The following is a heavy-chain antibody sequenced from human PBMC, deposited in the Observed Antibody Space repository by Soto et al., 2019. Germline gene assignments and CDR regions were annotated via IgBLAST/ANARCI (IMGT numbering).Heavy chain of an antibody. CDR3: AKAEITIFGAPWWFDP. D-gene: IGHD3-3*01. J-gene: IGHJ5*02. V-gene: IGHV3-23*01. CDR2: ISGSGGST. CDR1: GFTFSSYA. Sequence: EVKLLESGGGLVQPGGSLRLSCAASGFTFSSYAMSWVRQAPGQGLEWVSAISGSGGSTYYADSVKGRFTISRDNSKNTLYLQMNSLRAEDTAVYYCAKAEITIFGAPWWFDPWGQGTLVTFSS.